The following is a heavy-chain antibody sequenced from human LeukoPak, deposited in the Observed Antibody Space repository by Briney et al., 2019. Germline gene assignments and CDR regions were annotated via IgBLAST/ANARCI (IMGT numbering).Heavy chain of an antibody. J-gene: IGHJ4*02. D-gene: IGHD4-17*01. CDR1: GFTFSSYS. CDR3: ARDFGGYGDYFYTDY. CDR2: ISSSSSYI. V-gene: IGHV3-21*01. Sequence: GGSLRLSCAASGFTFSSYSMNWVRQAPGKGLEWVSSISSSSSYIYYADSVKGRFTISRGNAKNSLYLQMNSLRAEDTAVYYCARDFGGYGDYFYTDYWGQGTLVTVSS.